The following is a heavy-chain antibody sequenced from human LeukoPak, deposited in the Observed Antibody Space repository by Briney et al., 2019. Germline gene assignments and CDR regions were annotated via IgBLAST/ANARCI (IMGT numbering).Heavy chain of an antibody. CDR2: IYYSGST. D-gene: IGHD3-10*01. V-gene: IGHV4-31*03. CDR1: GGSISSGGYY. CDR3: ARGMFGSGSYYDY. Sequence: LRLSCTVSGGSISSGGYYWTWIRQHPGRGLEWIGYIYYSGSTYYNPSLKSRVTISVDTSENQFSLKLSSVTAADTAVYYCARGMFGSGSYYDYWGQGTLVTVSS. J-gene: IGHJ4*02.